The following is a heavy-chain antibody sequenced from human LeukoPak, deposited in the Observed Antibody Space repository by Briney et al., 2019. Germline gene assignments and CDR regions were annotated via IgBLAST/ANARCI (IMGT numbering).Heavy chain of an antibody. V-gene: IGHV5-51*01. CDR1: GSIFTSYW. Sequence: GESLKISCKGSGSIFTSYWIAWVRQMPGGGQDWMGIIYPGDSDIRYSPSFQGQVTISADRSISTAYLQWSTLKASDSAMYYCARLHCGGGSCYSGSAYYFDYWGQGTLVTVSS. D-gene: IGHD2-15*01. CDR3: ARLHCGGGSCYSGSAYYFDY. CDR2: IYPGDSDI. J-gene: IGHJ4*02.